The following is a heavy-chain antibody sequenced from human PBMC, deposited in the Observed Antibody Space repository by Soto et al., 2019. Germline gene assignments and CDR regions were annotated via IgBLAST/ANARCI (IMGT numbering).Heavy chain of an antibody. Sequence: ASVKVSCKASGYTFTSYGISWVRQAPGQGLEWMGWISAYNGNTNYAQKLQGRVTMTTDTSTSTAYMELRSLRSDDTAVYYCARDSGYYGSGSPLRFHWFDPWGQGTLVTVSS. D-gene: IGHD3-10*01. J-gene: IGHJ5*02. CDR1: GYTFTSYG. CDR2: ISAYNGNT. CDR3: ARDSGYYGSGSPLRFHWFDP. V-gene: IGHV1-18*01.